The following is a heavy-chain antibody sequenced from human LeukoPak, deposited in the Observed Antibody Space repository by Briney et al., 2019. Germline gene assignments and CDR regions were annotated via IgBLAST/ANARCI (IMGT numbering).Heavy chain of an antibody. J-gene: IGHJ4*02. D-gene: IGHD2-15*01. V-gene: IGHV4-39*01. CDR3: ARAFPDCSGGSCYFGY. CDR1: GGSISSSSYY. Sequence: SETLSLTCTVSGGSISSSSYYWGWIRQPPGKGLEWIGSIYYSGSTYYNPSLKSRVTISVDTSKNQFSLKLSSVTAADTAVYYCARAFPDCSGGSCYFGYWGQGTLVTVSS. CDR2: IYYSGST.